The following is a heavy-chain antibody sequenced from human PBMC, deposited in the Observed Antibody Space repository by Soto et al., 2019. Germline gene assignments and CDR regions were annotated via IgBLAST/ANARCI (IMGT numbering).Heavy chain of an antibody. J-gene: IGHJ4*02. CDR1: GFSFGSYG. V-gene: IGHV3-23*01. D-gene: IGHD6-19*01. Sequence: EVQLLESGGGLVQPGGSLRLSCAGSGFSFGSYGMSWVRQAPGKGLEWVSAMSGSGGSTFYADSVKGRFTISRDNSKNTLYLQMNSLRADDTAVYYCAKVNGWYSHQFSLYYWGQGTLVTVSP. CDR3: AKVNGWYSHQFSLYY. CDR2: MSGSGGST.